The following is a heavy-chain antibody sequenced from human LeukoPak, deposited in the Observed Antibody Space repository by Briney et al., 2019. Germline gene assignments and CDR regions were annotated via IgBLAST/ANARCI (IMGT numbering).Heavy chain of an antibody. CDR3: AKDGGIAEAGYYYGMDV. D-gene: IGHD6-19*01. Sequence: PGRSLRPSCAASGFTFSSYGMHWVRRAPGKGLEWVAVISYDGSNKYYADSVKGRFTISRDNSKNTLYLQMNSLRAEDTAVYYCAKDGGIAEAGYYYGMDVWGQGTTVTVSS. CDR1: GFTFSSYG. J-gene: IGHJ6*02. CDR2: ISYDGSNK. V-gene: IGHV3-30*18.